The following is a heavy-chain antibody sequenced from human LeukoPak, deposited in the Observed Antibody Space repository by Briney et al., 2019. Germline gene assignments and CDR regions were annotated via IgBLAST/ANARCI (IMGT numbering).Heavy chain of an antibody. CDR1: GFTFSNYA. CDR2: ISDSGGST. CDR3: AKGFKAYYYYGMDV. J-gene: IGHJ6*02. Sequence: PGGSLRLSCAVSGFTFSNYAMGWVRQAPGKGLEWVSVISDSGGSTYYADSVKGRFTISRDNSKNTLYLQMNSLRAEDTAVYYCAKGFKAYYYYGMDVWGQGTTVTVSS. V-gene: IGHV3-23*01.